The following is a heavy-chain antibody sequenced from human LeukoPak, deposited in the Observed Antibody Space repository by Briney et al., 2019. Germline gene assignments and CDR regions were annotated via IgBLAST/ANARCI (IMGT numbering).Heavy chain of an antibody. J-gene: IGHJ4*02. V-gene: IGHV4-59*08. D-gene: IGHD1-1*01. Sequence: SETLSLTCTVSGGSISSYYWSWIRQPPGKGLEWIEYINDSGSTNSNPSLKSRVTMSVDTSKNQFSLKLSSVTAADTAVYYCTRRGRNNWGEGNDYWGQGTLVTVSS. CDR1: GGSISSYY. CDR2: INDSGST. CDR3: TRRGRNNWGEGNDY.